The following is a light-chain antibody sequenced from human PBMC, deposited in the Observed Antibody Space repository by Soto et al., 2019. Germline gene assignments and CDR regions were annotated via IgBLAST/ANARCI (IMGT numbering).Light chain of an antibody. Sequence: DIQMTQSPSSVSASVGDRVTITCRASQGISSWLDWYQQKPGKAPELLIYAASSLQSGVPSRFSGSGSGTDFTLTIISLQPEDFATYYCQQTNSFPRTFGQGTKVEIK. CDR2: AAS. V-gene: IGKV1-12*01. J-gene: IGKJ1*01. CDR1: QGISSW. CDR3: QQTNSFPRT.